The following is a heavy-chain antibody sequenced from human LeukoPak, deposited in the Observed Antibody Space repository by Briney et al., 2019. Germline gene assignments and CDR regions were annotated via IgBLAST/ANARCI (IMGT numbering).Heavy chain of an antibody. V-gene: IGHV3-7*01. CDR3: ASLPDYYFDY. CDR2: IKQDGSEK. Sequence: GGSLRLSCAASGFTFSSYWMSWVRQAPGKGLEWVANIKQDGSEKYNVDSVKGRFTISGDNAKNSLYLQMNSLRAEDTAVYYCASLPDYYFDYWGQGTLVTVSS. J-gene: IGHJ4*02. D-gene: IGHD2-21*02. CDR1: GFTFSSYW.